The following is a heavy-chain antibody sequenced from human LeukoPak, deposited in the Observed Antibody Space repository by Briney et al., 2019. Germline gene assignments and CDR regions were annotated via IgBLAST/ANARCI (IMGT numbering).Heavy chain of an antibody. V-gene: IGHV1-2*06. CDR2: INPNSGGT. D-gene: IGHD6-19*01. CDR1: GDTFTGYY. CDR3: ARDPPSSGWPYYYYYGMDV. J-gene: IGHJ6*02. Sequence: ASVKVSCKASGDTFTGYYMHWVRQAPGQGLEWMGRINPNSGGTNYAQKLQGRVTMTTDTSTSTAYMELRSLRSDDTAVYYCARDPPSSGWPYYYYYGMDVWGQGTTVTVSS.